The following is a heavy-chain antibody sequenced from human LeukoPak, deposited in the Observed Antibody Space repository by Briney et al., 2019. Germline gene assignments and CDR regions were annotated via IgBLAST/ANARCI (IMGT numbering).Heavy chain of an antibody. D-gene: IGHD3-16*01. CDR1: GFIFTSNR. CDR2: IKHDGSEQ. J-gene: IGHJ5*02. Sequence: GGSLRLSCAASGFIFTSNRMNGVRQAPGKGLEWVANIKHDGSEQIYVDSVKGRFTISRDNAKDSVYLQMNSLRAEDTAVYYCTRGLGEHGGVSDRWGQGTLVIVS. V-gene: IGHV3-7*01. CDR3: TRGLGEHGGVSDR.